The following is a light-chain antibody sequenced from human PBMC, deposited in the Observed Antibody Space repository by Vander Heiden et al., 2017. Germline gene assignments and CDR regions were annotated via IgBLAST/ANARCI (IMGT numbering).Light chain of an antibody. CDR2: ANN. V-gene: IGLV1-44*01. J-gene: IGLJ3*02. CDR3: AVWDDSLNGWV. CDR1: GSNTEPYI. Sequence: QPLLSQPPSPSGTPGTRVTISCSGSGSNTEPYIQNRLQQPPGTAPKLLTYANNQRPSGVPARFSGSKSGTSASLAIRGLQSADEADYYCAVWDDSLNGWVFGGGTKLTVL.